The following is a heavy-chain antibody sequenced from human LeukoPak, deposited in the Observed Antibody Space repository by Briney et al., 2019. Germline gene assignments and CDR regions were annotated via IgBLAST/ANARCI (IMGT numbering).Heavy chain of an antibody. CDR2: IYHSVST. Sequence: SETLSLTCAVSGYSINSGYYWGWIRQPPGKGLEWIGSIYHSVSTYYNPSLKSRVTISVDTSKNQFSLKLSSVTAADTAVYYCARHQARSFHFDYWGQGTLVTVSS. D-gene: IGHD6-6*01. CDR1: GYSINSGYY. V-gene: IGHV4-38-2*01. CDR3: ARHQARSFHFDY. J-gene: IGHJ4*02.